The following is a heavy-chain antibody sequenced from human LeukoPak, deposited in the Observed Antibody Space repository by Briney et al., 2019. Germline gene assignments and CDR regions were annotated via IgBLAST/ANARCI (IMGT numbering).Heavy chain of an antibody. D-gene: IGHD6-19*01. Sequence: ASVKVSCKVSGYTLTELSMHWVRQAPGKGLEWMGGFDPEDGETIYAQKFQGRVTMTEDTSTDTAYMELSRLRSDDTAVYYCARDRKWLVRGWFDPWGQGTLVTVSS. V-gene: IGHV1-24*01. CDR1: GYTLTELS. J-gene: IGHJ5*02. CDR2: FDPEDGET. CDR3: ARDRKWLVRGWFDP.